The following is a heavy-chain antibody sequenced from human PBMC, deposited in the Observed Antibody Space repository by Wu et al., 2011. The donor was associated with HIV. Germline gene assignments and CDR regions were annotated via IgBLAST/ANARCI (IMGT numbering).Heavy chain of an antibody. CDR1: GYNFIIYD. Sequence: QVQLVQSGPEVKKPGASVKVSCKASGYNFIIYDIHWVRQVSGQGLEWMGWIMPQRGTTSITQKFQGRLSITRDTSINTLYMDLTSLLSDDTATYYCARGRVESNDGFDVWGQGDNGRPS. V-gene: IGHV1-8*02. CDR3: ARGRVESNDGFDV. CDR2: IMPQRGTT. J-gene: IGHJ3*01.